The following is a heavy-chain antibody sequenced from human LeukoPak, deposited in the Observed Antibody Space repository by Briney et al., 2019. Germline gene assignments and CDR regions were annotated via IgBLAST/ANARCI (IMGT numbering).Heavy chain of an antibody. V-gene: IGHV3-53*01. CDR3: ARGVLWAYYFDD. Sequence: PGGSLRLSCAVSGFTVSSTYLTWVRQAPGKGLEWVSIIYSGGSTYSADSVKGRFTISRDTSKNTLYLQMNSLRADDTAVYYCARGVLWAYYFDDWGQGTLVTVSS. CDR1: GFTVSSTY. CDR2: IYSGGST. D-gene: IGHD1-26*01. J-gene: IGHJ4*02.